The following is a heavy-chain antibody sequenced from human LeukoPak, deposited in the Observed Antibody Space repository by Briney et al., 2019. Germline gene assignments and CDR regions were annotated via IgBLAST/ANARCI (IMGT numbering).Heavy chain of an antibody. CDR3: ARLRPRTTYSFSSGSYAFYY. CDR2: LYSGAY. D-gene: IGHD3-3*01. Sequence: SETLSLTCTVSGASITNYFWGWFRQPPGKGLQWIGHLYSGAYYYNPSLHRRVTISVDTAKNQLSLSLRSVTAADTVLSYCARLRPRTTYSFSSGSYAFYYWGEGSLVTVSS. CDR1: GASITNYF. V-gene: IGHV4-4*09. J-gene: IGHJ4*02.